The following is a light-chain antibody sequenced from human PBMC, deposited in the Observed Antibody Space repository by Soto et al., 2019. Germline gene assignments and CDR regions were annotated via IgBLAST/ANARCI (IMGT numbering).Light chain of an antibody. V-gene: IGKV3-11*01. CDR1: QSVSSY. J-gene: IGKJ5*01. Sequence: EIVLTQSPATLSLSPGERATLSCRASQSVSSYLAWYQQKPGQAPRLLIYDAFNRATGIPARFSGSGSGTDFTLTISSLEPEAIAVYYCQQRSNWPRSITFGQGTRLQIK. CDR3: QQRSNWPRSIT. CDR2: DAF.